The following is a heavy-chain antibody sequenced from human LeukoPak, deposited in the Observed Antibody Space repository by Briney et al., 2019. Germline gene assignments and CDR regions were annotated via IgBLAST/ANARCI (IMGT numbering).Heavy chain of an antibody. CDR2: IYTSGST. J-gene: IGHJ4*02. CDR1: GGSISSYY. Sequence: PSETLSLTCTVSGGSISSYYWSWTRQPAGKGLEWIGRIYTSGSTNYNPSLKSRVTMSVDTSKNQFSLKLSSVTAADTAVYYCARVPFGYSYGMAFDYWGQGTLVAVSS. CDR3: ARVPFGYSYGMAFDY. V-gene: IGHV4-4*07. D-gene: IGHD5-18*01.